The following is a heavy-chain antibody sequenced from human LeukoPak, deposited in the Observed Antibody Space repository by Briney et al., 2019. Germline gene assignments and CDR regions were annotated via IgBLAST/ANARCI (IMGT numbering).Heavy chain of an antibody. CDR3: ARDRRGSYPHAFDI. CDR2: IYSSGST. CDR1: GGSISSGTYY. Sequence: SETLSLTCTVSGGSISSGTYYWNWIRQPAGKGLEWIGRIYSSGSTNYNPSLKSRVTISVDTSKNQFSLNLSSVTAADTAVYYCARDRRGSYPHAFDIWGQGTMVTVSS. V-gene: IGHV4-61*02. J-gene: IGHJ3*02. D-gene: IGHD1-26*01.